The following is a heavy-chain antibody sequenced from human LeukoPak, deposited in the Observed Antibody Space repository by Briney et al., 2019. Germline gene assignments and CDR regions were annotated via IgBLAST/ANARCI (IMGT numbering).Heavy chain of an antibody. J-gene: IGHJ2*01. CDR3: ARSLPHWYFDL. V-gene: IGHV4-39*01. Sequence: PSETLSLTCTVSGGSISSSTYYWGWIRQPPGKGLEWIGNIYYSGSTYYNPSLKSRVTISVDTSKNQFSLKLSSVTAADTAVYYCARSLPHWYFDLWGRGTLVTVSS. CDR2: IYYSGST. CDR1: GGSISSSTYY.